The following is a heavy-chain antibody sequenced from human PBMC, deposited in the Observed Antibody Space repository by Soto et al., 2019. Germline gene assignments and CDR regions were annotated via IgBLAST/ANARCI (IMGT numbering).Heavy chain of an antibody. CDR2: ISAYNGNT. Sequence: QVQLVQSGAEVKKPGASVKVSCKASGYTFTSYGISWVRQAPGQGLEWMGWISAYNGNTNYAQKLQGRVTMTPDTSTSTAYMELRSLRSDDTAVYYCARAPPDIVVVVAATPDDYWGQGTLVTVSS. CDR1: GYTFTSYG. V-gene: IGHV1-18*01. D-gene: IGHD2-15*01. J-gene: IGHJ4*02. CDR3: ARAPPDIVVVVAATPDDY.